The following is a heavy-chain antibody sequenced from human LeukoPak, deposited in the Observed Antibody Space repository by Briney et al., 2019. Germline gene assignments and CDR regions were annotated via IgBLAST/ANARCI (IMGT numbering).Heavy chain of an antibody. Sequence: GASVKVSCKASSYTFSSYGTSWVRQAPGQGLEWMGWISVYNGNTNYAQKFQGRVTMTTDTSTSTAYMEVRSLRSDDTAVYYCARTAYCSSTSCYRYYYYGMDVWGQGTTVTVSS. CDR2: ISVYNGNT. J-gene: IGHJ6*02. CDR3: ARTAYCSSTSCYRYYYYGMDV. CDR1: SYTFSSYG. V-gene: IGHV1-18*01. D-gene: IGHD2-2*02.